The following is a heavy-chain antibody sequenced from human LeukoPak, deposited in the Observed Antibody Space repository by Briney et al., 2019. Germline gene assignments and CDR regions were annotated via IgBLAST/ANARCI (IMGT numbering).Heavy chain of an antibody. V-gene: IGHV4-4*02. J-gene: IGHJ4*02. CDR1: GDSINTNHW. CDR2: VYHSGST. D-gene: IGHD5-24*01. Sequence: SGTLSLTCAVSGDSINTNHWWSWVRQPPGKGLEWIGEVYHSGSTNYNPSLKSRVTISVDKSKNLFSLKLTSVTAADTAMYYCVSARWDYWGQGTLVTVSS. CDR3: VSARWDY.